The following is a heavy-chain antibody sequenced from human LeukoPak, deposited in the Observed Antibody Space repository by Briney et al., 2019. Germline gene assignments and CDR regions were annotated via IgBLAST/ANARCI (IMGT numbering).Heavy chain of an antibody. CDR2: ISYDGSNK. Sequence: GGSLRLSCAASGFTFSSYGMHWVRQAPGKGLEWVAVISYDGSNKYYADSVKGRFTISRDNSKNTLYLQMNSLRAEDTAVYYCARNVYYYDSSGYYPYYFDYWGQGTLVTVSS. V-gene: IGHV3-30*03. CDR3: ARNVYYYDSSGYYPYYFDY. D-gene: IGHD3-22*01. CDR1: GFTFSSYG. J-gene: IGHJ4*02.